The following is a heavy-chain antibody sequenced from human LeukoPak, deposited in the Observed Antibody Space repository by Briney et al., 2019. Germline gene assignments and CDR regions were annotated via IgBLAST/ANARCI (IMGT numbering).Heavy chain of an antibody. CDR2: IYHSGST. CDR3: ARDPVAGTGVFDY. Sequence: SETLSLTCTVSGYSISSGYYWGWIRQPPGKGLEWIGSIYHSGSTYYNPSLKSRVTISVDTSKNQFSLKLSSVTAADTAVYYCARDPVAGTGVFDYWGQGTLVTVSS. CDR1: GYSISSGYY. V-gene: IGHV4-38-2*02. J-gene: IGHJ4*02. D-gene: IGHD6-19*01.